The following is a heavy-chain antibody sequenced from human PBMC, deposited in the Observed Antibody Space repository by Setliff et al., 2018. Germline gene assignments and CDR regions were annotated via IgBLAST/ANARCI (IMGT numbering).Heavy chain of an antibody. CDR2: IRGRTDNYAT. Sequence: GGSLRLSCAASGFSFSGSAVYWVRQASVKGLEWIGRIRGRTDNYATAYAASVKGRFTISRDDSKNTAYLQMNSLKTEDTAVYYCTFARDGYDVFDIWGQGTMVTVSS. J-gene: IGHJ3*02. CDR1: GFSFSGSA. V-gene: IGHV3-73*01. CDR3: TFARDGYDVFDI. D-gene: IGHD5-18*01.